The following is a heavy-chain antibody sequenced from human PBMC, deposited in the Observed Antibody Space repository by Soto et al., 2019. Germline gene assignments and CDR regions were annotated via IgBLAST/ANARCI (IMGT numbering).Heavy chain of an antibody. CDR1: GYSFTSYW. J-gene: IGHJ4*02. CDR3: ARDIGGYYDSSSYAN. V-gene: IGHV5-51*01. Sequence: GESLKISCKGSGYSFTSYWIGWVRQMPGKGLEWMGIIYPGDSDTRYSPSFQGQVTISADKSISTAYLQWSSLKASDTAVYYCARDIGGYYDSSSYANWGQGTLVTVSS. D-gene: IGHD3-22*01. CDR2: IYPGDSDT.